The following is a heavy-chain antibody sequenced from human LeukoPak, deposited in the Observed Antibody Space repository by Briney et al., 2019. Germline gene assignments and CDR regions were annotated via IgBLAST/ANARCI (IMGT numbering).Heavy chain of an antibody. CDR2: ISAYNGNT. V-gene: IGHV1-18*01. CDR1: RYTFTSYG. J-gene: IGHJ6*03. CDR3: VRSNIAARAYYYYYMDV. D-gene: IGHD6-6*01. Sequence: ASVKVSCKASRYTFTSYGISWVRQAPAQGLEWMGWISAYNGNTNYAQKLQGRVTMTTDTSTSTAYMELRSLRSDDTAVYYWVRSNIAARAYYYYYMDVWGKGTTVTVSS.